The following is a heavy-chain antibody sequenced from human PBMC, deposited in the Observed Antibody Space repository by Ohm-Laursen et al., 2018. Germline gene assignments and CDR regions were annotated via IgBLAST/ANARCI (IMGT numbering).Heavy chain of an antibody. CDR3: ARGRDYFDSRGYPLAPHFDY. CDR1: GYTFSDYY. D-gene: IGHD3-22*01. V-gene: IGHV1-2*06. J-gene: IGHJ4*02. Sequence: ASVKVSCNASGYTFSDYYMHWVRQAPGQGLEWMGRINPNSGGTNYAQKFQGRVTMTRDTSISTAYMELSRLRSDDTAVYYCARGRDYFDSRGYPLAPHFDYWGQGTLVTVSS. CDR2: INPNSGGT.